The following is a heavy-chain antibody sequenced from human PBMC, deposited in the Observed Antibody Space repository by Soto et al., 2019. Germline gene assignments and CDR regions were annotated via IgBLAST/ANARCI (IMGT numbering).Heavy chain of an antibody. CDR2: IYYSGST. J-gene: IGHJ4*02. V-gene: IGHV4-39*01. D-gene: IGHD2-15*01. CDR3: ARGGSGYFDY. CDR1: GGSISSSSYY. Sequence: PSETLSLTCTVSGGSISSSSYYWGCIRQPPGKGLEWIGSIYYSGSTYYNPSLKSRVTISVDTSKNQFSLKLSSVTAADTAVYYCARGGSGYFDYWGQGTLVTVSS.